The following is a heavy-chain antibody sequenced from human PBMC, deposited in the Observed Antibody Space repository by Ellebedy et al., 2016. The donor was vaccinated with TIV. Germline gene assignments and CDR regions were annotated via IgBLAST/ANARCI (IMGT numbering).Heavy chain of an antibody. J-gene: IGHJ4*02. V-gene: IGHV5-51*01. CDR2: IYPGDSDP. Sequence: PGGSLRLSCKGSGYRFTSYWIGWVRHMPGKGLELMGIIYPGDSDPSYSPSFQGQVTISADESISTAYLQWRSLKASDTAMYYCARLGYSYGYWGDTIDYWGQGTLVTVSS. CDR3: ARLGYSYGYWGDTIDY. CDR1: GYRFTSYW. D-gene: IGHD5-18*01.